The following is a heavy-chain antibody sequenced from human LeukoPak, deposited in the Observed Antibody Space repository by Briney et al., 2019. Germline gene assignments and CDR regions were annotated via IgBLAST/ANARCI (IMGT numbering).Heavy chain of an antibody. J-gene: IGHJ4*02. D-gene: IGHD3-3*01. CDR2: IYYSGST. CDR3: ARARYYDFGYSDY. CDR1: GGSISSYY. V-gene: IGHV4-59*01. Sequence: SETLSLTCTVSGGSISSYYWSWIRQPPGKGLEWIGYIYYSGSTNYNPSLKSRVTISVDTSKNQFSLKLSSVTAADTAVYYCARARYYDFGYSDYWGQGTLVTVSS.